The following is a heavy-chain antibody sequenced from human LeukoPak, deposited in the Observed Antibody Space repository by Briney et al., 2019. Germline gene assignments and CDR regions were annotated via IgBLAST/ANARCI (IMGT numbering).Heavy chain of an antibody. Sequence: PGGSLRLSCAASGFTFSSYAMSWVRQAPGKGLEWVSAISGGGGSTYYADSVKGRFTISRDNAKNSLYLQMNSLRAEDTAVYYCARGLRYEFDYWGQGTLVTVSS. V-gene: IGHV3-23*01. CDR1: GFTFSSYA. CDR3: ARGLRYEFDY. J-gene: IGHJ4*02. D-gene: IGHD3-9*01. CDR2: ISGGGGST.